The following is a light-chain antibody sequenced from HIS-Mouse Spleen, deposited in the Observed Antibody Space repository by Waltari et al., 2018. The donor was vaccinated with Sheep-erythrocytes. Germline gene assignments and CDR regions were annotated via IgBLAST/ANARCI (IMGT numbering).Light chain of an antibody. V-gene: IGKV1-39*01. Sequence: DIQMTQSPSSLSASVGDRVTITCRASQGISSYLNWYQQKPGKAPKLLIYAASSLQSGVPSRFSGSGSCTDFTLPISSLQPEDFATYYCQQSYSTPPLTFGGGTKVEIK. CDR1: QGISSY. J-gene: IGKJ4*01. CDR3: QQSYSTPPLT. CDR2: AAS.